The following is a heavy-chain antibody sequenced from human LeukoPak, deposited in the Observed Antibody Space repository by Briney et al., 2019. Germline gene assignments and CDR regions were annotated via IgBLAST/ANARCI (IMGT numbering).Heavy chain of an antibody. CDR1: GFTFSSSW. CDR3: AKDKYYYGAGSDFDY. Sequence: GGSLTLSCAASGFTFSSSWMKWVRQAPGKGLESVAVIKEDGSEKHYVDSVKGRFTISRDNSKNTLYLQMNSLRAEDTAVYYCAKDKYYYGAGSDFDYWGQGALVTVSS. J-gene: IGHJ4*02. CDR2: IKEDGSEK. V-gene: IGHV3-7*01. D-gene: IGHD3-10*01.